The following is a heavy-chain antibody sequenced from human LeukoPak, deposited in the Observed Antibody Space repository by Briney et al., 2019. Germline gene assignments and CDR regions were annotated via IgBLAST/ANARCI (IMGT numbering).Heavy chain of an antibody. CDR3: ARASGRLMTFDY. Sequence: SVKVSCKASGGTFSSYAISWVRQAPGQGLEWMGRIIPILGIANYAQKFQGRATITADKSTSTAYMELSSLRSEDTAVYYCARASGRLMTFDYWGQGTLVTVSS. J-gene: IGHJ4*02. D-gene: IGHD3-3*01. CDR1: GGTFSSYA. CDR2: IIPILGIA. V-gene: IGHV1-69*04.